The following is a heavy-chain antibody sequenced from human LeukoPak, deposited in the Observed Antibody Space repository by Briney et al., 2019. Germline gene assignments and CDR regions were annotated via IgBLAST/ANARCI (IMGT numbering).Heavy chain of an antibody. Sequence: SETLSLTCAVSGGSISSSNWWSWVRQPPGKGLEWIGEIYHSGSTNYNPSLKSRVTISVDKSKNQFSLKLSSVTAADTAVYYCASTYYNLAVAGFDPWGQGTPVTVSS. V-gene: IGHV4-4*02. CDR2: IYHSGST. D-gene: IGHD6-19*01. CDR1: GGSISSSNW. CDR3: ASTYYNLAVAGFDP. J-gene: IGHJ5*02.